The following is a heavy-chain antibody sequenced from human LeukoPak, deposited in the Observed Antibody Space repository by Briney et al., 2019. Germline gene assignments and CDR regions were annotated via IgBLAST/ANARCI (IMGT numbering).Heavy chain of an antibody. CDR1: GGTFSTYS. J-gene: IGHJ6*03. CDR3: ARVDRHHFYLDV. Sequence: SVTVSCTASGGTFSTYSVTWVRQAPGQGLEWMGGIIPIFGTPNYAQKFQGRVKVTTDDATGTAYMELSSLMSEDTAIYYCARVDRHHFYLDVWGKGTPVTVSS. V-gene: IGHV1-69*05. CDR2: IIPIFGTP.